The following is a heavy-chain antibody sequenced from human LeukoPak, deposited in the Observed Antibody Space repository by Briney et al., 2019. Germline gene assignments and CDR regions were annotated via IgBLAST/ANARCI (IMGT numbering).Heavy chain of an antibody. Sequence: PGGSLRLSCAGSGFTFSSYGMHWVRQAPGKGLEWVAVISYDGSNKDYADSVKGRFTISRDNSKNTLYLQMNSLRSDDTAVYYCARAMNPDYYDFWSGYLINPWDYYYYYMDVWGKGTTVTVSS. CDR1: GFTFSSYG. CDR3: ARAMNPDYYDFWSGYLINPWDYYYYYMDV. J-gene: IGHJ6*03. V-gene: IGHV3-30*03. D-gene: IGHD3-3*01. CDR2: ISYDGSNK.